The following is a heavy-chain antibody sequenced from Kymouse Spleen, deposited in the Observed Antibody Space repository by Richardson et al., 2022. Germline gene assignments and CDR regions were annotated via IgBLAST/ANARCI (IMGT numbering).Heavy chain of an antibody. D-gene: IGHD3-10*01. V-gene: IGHV3-20*d01. Sequence: EVQLVESGGGVVRPGGSLRLSCAASGFTFDDYGMSWVRQAPGKGLEWVSGINWNGGSTGYADSVKGRFTISRDNAKNSLYLQMNSLRAEDTALYYCARYGSGSYYNVYYYYYGMDVWGQGTTVTVSS. J-gene: IGHJ6*02. CDR3: ARYGSGSYYNVYYYYYGMDV. CDR2: INWNGGST. CDR1: GFTFDDYG.